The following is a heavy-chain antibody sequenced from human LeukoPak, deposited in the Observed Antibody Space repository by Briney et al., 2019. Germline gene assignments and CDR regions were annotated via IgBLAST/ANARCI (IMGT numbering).Heavy chain of an antibody. Sequence: GASVKVSCKASGYTFTSYGISWVRQAPGQGLEWMGWINPNSGGTNYAQKFQGRVTMTSDASINTAYMELSSLTFDDTALYYCARRTDSRTYYDPTFDYWGQGTLLTVAS. CDR3: ARRTDSRTYYDPTFDY. CDR1: GYTFTSYG. D-gene: IGHD1-26*01. V-gene: IGHV1-2*02. J-gene: IGHJ4*02. CDR2: INPNSGGT.